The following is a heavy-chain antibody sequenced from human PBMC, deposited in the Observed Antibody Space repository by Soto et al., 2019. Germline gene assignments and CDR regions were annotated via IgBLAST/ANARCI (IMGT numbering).Heavy chain of an antibody. CDR3: STDEWE. D-gene: IGHD1-26*01. CDR1: GFNFSNGW. V-gene: IGHV3-15*05. Sequence: EVQLVESGGGSVKPGGSLRLSCAASGFNFSNGWMSWVRQAPGKGLEWVGRIKSKVHGETTDYAAHVKGRFTISRDDSKNTLYLQMHSLQTEDTAVYYCSTDEWEWGQGTLVTVSS. J-gene: IGHJ4*02. CDR2: IKSKVHGETT.